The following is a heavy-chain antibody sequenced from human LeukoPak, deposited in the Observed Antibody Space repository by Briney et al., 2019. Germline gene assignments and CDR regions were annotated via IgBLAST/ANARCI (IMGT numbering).Heavy chain of an antibody. Sequence: GGSLRPSCAVSGFTINNYAMTWVRQAPGKGLEWVPAISASGSNTYYVDSGKGRFTISRDNSKNTLHLQMNSLSVEDTAVYYCAKEHRIILRVVVPCEEDWSDPWGQGTLVIV. V-gene: IGHV3-23*01. CDR3: AKEHRIILRVVVPCEEDWSDP. CDR1: GFTINNYA. CDR2: ISASGSNT. J-gene: IGHJ5*01. D-gene: IGHD6-6*01.